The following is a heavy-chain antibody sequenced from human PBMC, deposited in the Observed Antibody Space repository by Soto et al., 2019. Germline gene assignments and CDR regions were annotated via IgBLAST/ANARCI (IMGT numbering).Heavy chain of an antibody. Sequence: QVQLVESGGGVVQPGRSLRLSCAASGFIFSSYGMHWVRQAPGKGLEWVAVIWYDGNNKYYADSVKGRFTISRDNSKSPLYLQMNSLRAEDTAVYYCVRDHSNPYYFDSWGQGTLVTVSS. CDR2: IWYDGNNK. D-gene: IGHD7-27*01. CDR3: VRDHSNPYYFDS. J-gene: IGHJ4*02. V-gene: IGHV3-33*01. CDR1: GFIFSSYG.